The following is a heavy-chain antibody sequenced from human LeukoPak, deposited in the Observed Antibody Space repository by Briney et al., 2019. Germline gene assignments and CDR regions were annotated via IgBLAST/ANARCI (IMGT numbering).Heavy chain of an antibody. Sequence: GVSVRLSCDASVYTFTSYYMHWVRQAPGQGLEWMGVINPSGGRTSYAQKFQGRVTITRDTSTSTVYMELSSQRSEDTAVYYCARDTDYYGPGAFDIWGQGTTVTVSS. CDR1: VYTFTSYY. V-gene: IGHV1-46*01. D-gene: IGHD3-10*01. J-gene: IGHJ3*02. CDR3: ARDTDYYGPGAFDI. CDR2: INPSGGRT.